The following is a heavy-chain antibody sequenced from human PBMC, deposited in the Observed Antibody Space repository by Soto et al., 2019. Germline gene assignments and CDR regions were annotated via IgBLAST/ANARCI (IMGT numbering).Heavy chain of an antibody. CDR2: IRSKANSYAA. Sequence: LSCAASGFTFSGSAMHWVRQASGKGLEWVGRIRSKANSYAAAYAASVKGRFTISRDDSKNTAYLQMNSLKTEDTAVYYCNTYYYDSSGYGLFDYWGQGTLVTVSS. J-gene: IGHJ4*02. CDR3: NTYYYDSSGYGLFDY. D-gene: IGHD3-22*01. CDR1: GFTFSGSA. V-gene: IGHV3-73*01.